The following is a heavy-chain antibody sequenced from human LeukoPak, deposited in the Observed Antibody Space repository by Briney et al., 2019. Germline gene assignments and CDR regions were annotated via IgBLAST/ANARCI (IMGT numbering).Heavy chain of an antibody. CDR3: ARAGPLYTGAYLAY. D-gene: IGHD1-26*01. Sequence: ASVKVSCKASGYTFTSYVISWVRQAPGQGLEWMGWINPYNGNTNYAQKFQGRVTMTTDTSTSTAYMELRSLRSDDTAVYYCARAGPLYTGAYLAYWGQGTLVTVSS. CDR2: INPYNGNT. CDR1: GYTFTSYV. J-gene: IGHJ4*02. V-gene: IGHV1-18*01.